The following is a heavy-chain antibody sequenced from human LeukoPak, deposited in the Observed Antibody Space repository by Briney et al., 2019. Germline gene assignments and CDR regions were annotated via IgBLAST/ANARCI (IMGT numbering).Heavy chain of an antibody. V-gene: IGHV1-8*01. D-gene: IGHD3-3*01. Sequence: ASVKVSCKASGYTFTSYDINWVRQATGQGLEWMGWIDPNSGNTGYAQKFQGRVTMTRNTSISTAYMELSSLRSEDTAVYYCAREGKRQGELYYDFWSGYYTWFDPWGQGTLVTVSS. CDR2: IDPNSGNT. CDR3: AREGKRQGELYYDFWSGYYTWFDP. J-gene: IGHJ5*02. CDR1: GYTFTSYD.